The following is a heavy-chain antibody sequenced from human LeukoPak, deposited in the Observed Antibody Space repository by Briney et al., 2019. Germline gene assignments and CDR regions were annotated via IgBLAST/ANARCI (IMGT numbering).Heavy chain of an antibody. V-gene: IGHV4-61*02. J-gene: IGHJ4*02. CDR1: GGSISGGSISSYY. Sequence: SETLSLTCTVSGGSISGGSISSYYWSWVRQPAGKGLEWIGRIYTSGTTNYNPSLKSRVTMSVDTSKNQFSLKLSSVTAADTAVYYCARPLIPNVDTAMVTSQQLATDYFDYWGQGTLVTVSS. D-gene: IGHD5-18*01. CDR2: IYTSGTT. CDR3: ARPLIPNVDTAMVTSQQLATDYFDY.